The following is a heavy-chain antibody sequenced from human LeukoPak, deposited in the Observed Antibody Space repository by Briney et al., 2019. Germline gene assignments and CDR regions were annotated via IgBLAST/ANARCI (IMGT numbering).Heavy chain of an antibody. D-gene: IGHD3-10*01. V-gene: IGHV3-30*02. Sequence: GGSLRLSCAASGFTFSSYGMHWVRQAPGKGLEWVAFIRYDGSNKYYADSVKGRFTISRDNSKNTLYLQMNSLRAEDTAVYYCAKSSYYYGSGSYLLDYWGRGTLVTVSS. CDR1: GFTFSSYG. CDR3: AKSSYYYGSGSYLLDY. CDR2: IRYDGSNK. J-gene: IGHJ4*02.